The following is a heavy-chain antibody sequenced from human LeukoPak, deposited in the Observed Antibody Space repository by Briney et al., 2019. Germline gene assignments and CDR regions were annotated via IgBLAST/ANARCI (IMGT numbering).Heavy chain of an antibody. CDR1: GFTFSSYW. D-gene: IGHD6-13*01. Sequence: GGSLRLSCAASGFTFSSYWMSWVRQAPGKGLEWVANIKQDGSEKYYVDSVKGRFTISRDNAKNSQYLQMNSLRAEDTAVYYCARDPYSSSWYYFDYWGQGTLVTVSS. V-gene: IGHV3-7*01. CDR3: ARDPYSSSWYYFDY. CDR2: IKQDGSEK. J-gene: IGHJ4*02.